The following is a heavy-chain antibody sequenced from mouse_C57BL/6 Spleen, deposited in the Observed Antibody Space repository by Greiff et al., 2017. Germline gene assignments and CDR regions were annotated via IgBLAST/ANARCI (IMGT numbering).Heavy chain of an antibody. J-gene: IGHJ4*01. V-gene: IGHV14-3*01. CDR1: GFNIKNTY. D-gene: IGHD1-1*01. Sequence: EVQLQQSVAELVRPGASVKLSCTASGFNIKNTYMHWVKQRPEQGLEWIGRIDPANGNTKYAPKFQGKATITADTSSNTAYLQLSSLTSEDTAIYYCARRGDYYGSSPYYYAMDYWGHGTSVTVSS. CDR2: IDPANGNT. CDR3: ARRGDYYGSSPYYYAMDY.